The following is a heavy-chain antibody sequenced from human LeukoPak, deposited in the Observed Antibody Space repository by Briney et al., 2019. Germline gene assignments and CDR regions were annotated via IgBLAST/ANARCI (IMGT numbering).Heavy chain of an antibody. CDR1: GGSISSHY. Sequence: PSETLSLTCTVSGGSISSHYWSWIRQPPGKGLEWIGYIYYSGSTNYNPSLKRRVTISVDTSKNQFSLKLSSVTAADTAVYYCARVRCSSTSCYEIWFDPWGQGTLVTVSS. CDR2: IYYSGST. CDR3: ARVRCSSTSCYEIWFDP. D-gene: IGHD2-2*01. V-gene: IGHV4-59*11. J-gene: IGHJ5*02.